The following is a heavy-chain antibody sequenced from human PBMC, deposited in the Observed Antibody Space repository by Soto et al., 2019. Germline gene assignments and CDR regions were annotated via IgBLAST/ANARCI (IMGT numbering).Heavy chain of an antibody. Sequence: KASETLSLTCTVSGGSISSSSYYWGWIRQPPGKGLEWIGSIYYSGSTYYNPSLKSRVTISVDTSKNQFSLKLSSVTAADTAVYYCARPHQPDYYGSGSYSQNWFDPWGQGTLVTVS. V-gene: IGHV4-39*01. D-gene: IGHD3-10*01. J-gene: IGHJ5*02. CDR2: IYYSGST. CDR1: GGSISSSSYY. CDR3: ARPHQPDYYGSGSYSQNWFDP.